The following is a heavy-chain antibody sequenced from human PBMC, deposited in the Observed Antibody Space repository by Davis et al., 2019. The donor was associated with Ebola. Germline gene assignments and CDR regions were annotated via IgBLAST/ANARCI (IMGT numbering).Heavy chain of an antibody. D-gene: IGHD1-26*01. Sequence: ASVKVSCKPSGYTFTSYGISWVRQAPGQGLEWMGWISAYNGNTNYAQKLQGRVTMTTDTSTSTAYMELRSLRSEDTAVYYCAREYLPPFTGDLFYYYYGMDDWGQGTTVTVSS. CDR1: GYTFTSYG. CDR3: AREYLPPFTGDLFYYYYGMDD. J-gene: IGHJ6*02. CDR2: ISAYNGNT. V-gene: IGHV1-18*01.